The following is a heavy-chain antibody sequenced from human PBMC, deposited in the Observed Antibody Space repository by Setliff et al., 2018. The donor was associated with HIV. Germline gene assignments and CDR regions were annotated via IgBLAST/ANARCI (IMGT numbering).Heavy chain of an antibody. J-gene: IGHJ4*02. CDR3: ARGRDFWNGYYDFDS. V-gene: IGHV1-2*02. CDR1: GYIFTNYD. CDR2: INPNSGGT. Sequence: ASVMVSCKASGYIFTNYDIYWVRQAAGQGLERMGWINPNSGGTNYAQKFQGRVTMTRDTSISTAYMELSSLRYDDTAVYYCARGRDFWNGYYDFDSWGRGTLVTVSS. D-gene: IGHD3-3*01.